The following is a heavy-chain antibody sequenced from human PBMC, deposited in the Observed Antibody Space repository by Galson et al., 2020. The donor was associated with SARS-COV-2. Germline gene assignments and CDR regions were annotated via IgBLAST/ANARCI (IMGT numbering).Heavy chain of an antibody. J-gene: IGHJ6*02. V-gene: IGHV1-58*01. CDR2: IVVGSGNT. D-gene: IGHD5-12*01. CDR3: AAATGDNIVATIWDVYYYGMDV. CDR1: GFTFTSSA. Sequence: SVKVSCKASGFTFTSSAVQWVRQARGQRLEWIGWIVVGSGNTNYAQKFQERVTITRDMSTSTAYMELSSLRSEDTAVYYCAAATGDNIVATIWDVYYYGMDVWGQGTTVTVSS.